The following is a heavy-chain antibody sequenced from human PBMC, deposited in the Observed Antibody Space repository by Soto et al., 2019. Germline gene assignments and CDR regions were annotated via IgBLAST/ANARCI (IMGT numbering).Heavy chain of an antibody. J-gene: IGHJ6*02. Sequence: GGSLRLSCAASGFTFSSYSMNWVRQAPGKGLEWVSSISSSSSYIYYADSVKGRFTISRDNAKNSLYLQMISLRAEDTAVYYCARVGYCSSTSCSNYYYGMDVWGQGTTVTVSS. CDR2: ISSSSSYI. V-gene: IGHV3-21*01. D-gene: IGHD2-2*03. CDR3: ARVGYCSSTSCSNYYYGMDV. CDR1: GFTFSSYS.